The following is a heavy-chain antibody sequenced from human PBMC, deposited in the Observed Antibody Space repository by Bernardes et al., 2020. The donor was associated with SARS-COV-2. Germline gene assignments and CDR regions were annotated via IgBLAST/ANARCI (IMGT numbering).Heavy chain of an antibody. CDR3: ARHVPRGPETDYNFEYYFDY. CDR1: GGSISSYY. V-gene: IGHV4-59*08. Sequence: ETLSLTCTVSGGSISSYYWSWLRQPPGKGLEWIGYIYYSGSTNYNPSLKSRVTISVDTSKNQFSLKLSAVTAADTAVYYCARHVPRGPETDYNFEYYFDYWGQGTLVTVSS. D-gene: IGHD3-10*01. CDR2: IYYSGST. J-gene: IGHJ4*02.